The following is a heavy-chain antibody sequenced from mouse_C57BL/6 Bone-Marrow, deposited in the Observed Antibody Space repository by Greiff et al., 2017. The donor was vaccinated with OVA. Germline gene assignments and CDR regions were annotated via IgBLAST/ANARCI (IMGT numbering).Heavy chain of an antibody. CDR3: ARLLSQGRMDY. D-gene: IGHD1-1*01. J-gene: IGHJ4*01. CDR2: ISDGGSYT. V-gene: IGHV5-4*01. CDR1: GFTFTSYA. Sequence: EVQVLQSGGGLVKPGGSLKLSCAASGFTFTSYAMPWVRQTPEKRLEWVATISDGGSYTYYPDNVKGRSTLSRDKAKSNLYLQMSHLKSEDTAMYYCARLLSQGRMDYGGRGTGITVSA.